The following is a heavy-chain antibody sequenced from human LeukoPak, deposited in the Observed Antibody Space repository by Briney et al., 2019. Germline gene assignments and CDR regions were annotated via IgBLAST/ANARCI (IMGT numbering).Heavy chain of an antibody. Sequence: ASVKASCKASGYTFTAYYIHWVRQAPGQGLEWMGWINPNSGGTNYAQKFQGRVTMARDPSITTAYMDLTRLRSDDTALYYCARGRDDCSGGSCNTQNWFDPWGQGTLVTVSS. CDR2: INPNSGGT. CDR3: ARGRDDCSGGSCNTQNWFDP. V-gene: IGHV1-2*02. D-gene: IGHD2-15*01. J-gene: IGHJ5*02. CDR1: GYTFTAYY.